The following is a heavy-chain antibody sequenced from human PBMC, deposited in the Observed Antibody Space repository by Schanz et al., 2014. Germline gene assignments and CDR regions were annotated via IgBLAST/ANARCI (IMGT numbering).Heavy chain of an antibody. D-gene: IGHD6-19*01. V-gene: IGHV3-11*01. J-gene: IGHJ4*02. CDR1: GGSINSDAFY. Sequence: QVQLQESGPGVVKPSQTLSLTCTVSGGSINSDAFYWTWIRQHPGKGLEWVSNIPWNGAAIGYAGSVKGRFTISRDNAKSSLYLQMNSLRVEDTAVYYCAASSGWHPSTDYWGQGTLVTVSS. CDR3: AASSGWHPSTDY. CDR2: IPWNGAAI.